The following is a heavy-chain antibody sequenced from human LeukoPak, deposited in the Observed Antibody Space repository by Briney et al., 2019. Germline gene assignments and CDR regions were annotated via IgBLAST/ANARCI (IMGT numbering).Heavy chain of an antibody. CDR1: GYSISSGYY. Sequence: SETLSLTCTVSGYSISSGYYWGWIRQPPGKGLEWIGEIYHSGTTNYNPSLKSRVTISVDESRNQFSLKLSSVTAADTAVYYCARDPGGGYKDDALDIWGQGTMVIVSS. J-gene: IGHJ3*02. D-gene: IGHD5-12*01. CDR2: IYHSGTT. CDR3: ARDPGGGYKDDALDI. V-gene: IGHV4-38-2*02.